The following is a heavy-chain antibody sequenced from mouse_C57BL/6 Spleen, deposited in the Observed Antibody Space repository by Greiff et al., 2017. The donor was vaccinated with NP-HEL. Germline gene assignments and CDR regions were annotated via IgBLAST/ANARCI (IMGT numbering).Heavy chain of an antibody. V-gene: IGHV2-2*01. Sequence: QVQLQQSGPGLVQPSQSLSITCTVSGFSLTSYGVHWVRQSPGKGLEWLGVIWSGGSTDYNAAFISRLSISKDNSKSQVFFKMNSLQADDTAIYYCARKAPYYYGSSYYAMDYWGQGTSVTVSS. D-gene: IGHD1-1*01. CDR2: IWSGGST. CDR1: GFSLTSYG. J-gene: IGHJ4*01. CDR3: ARKAPYYYGSSYYAMDY.